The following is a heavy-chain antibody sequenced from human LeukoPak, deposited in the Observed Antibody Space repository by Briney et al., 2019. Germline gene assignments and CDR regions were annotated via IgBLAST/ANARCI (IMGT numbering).Heavy chain of an antibody. CDR2: IGASGEST. CDR1: GFTFSVAA. Sequence: GGSLRLSCAASGFTFSVAAMTWVRQAPGKGLEWVSLIGASGESTYYADSVKGRITISRDNSKNTLSLQMNSLRVEDTAMYFCAKDIQLSTWGLGTMVTVSS. J-gene: IGHJ3*01. CDR3: AKDIQLST. D-gene: IGHD5-24*01. V-gene: IGHV3-23*01.